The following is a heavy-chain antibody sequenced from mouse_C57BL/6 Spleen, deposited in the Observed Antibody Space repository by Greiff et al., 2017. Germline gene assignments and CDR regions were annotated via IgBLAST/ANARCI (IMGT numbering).Heavy chain of an antibody. CDR2: IDPSDSYT. V-gene: IGHV1-50*01. CDR3: ARGGEKYITTVVATNFDV. D-gene: IGHD1-1*01. J-gene: IGHJ1*03. CDR1: GYTFTSYW. Sequence: VQLQQPGAELVKPGASVKLSCKASGYTFTSYWMQWVKQRPGQGLEWIGEIDPSDSYTNYNQKFKGKATLTVDTSSSTAYMQRSSLTSEDSAVYYCARGGEKYITTVVATNFDVWGTGTTVTVSS.